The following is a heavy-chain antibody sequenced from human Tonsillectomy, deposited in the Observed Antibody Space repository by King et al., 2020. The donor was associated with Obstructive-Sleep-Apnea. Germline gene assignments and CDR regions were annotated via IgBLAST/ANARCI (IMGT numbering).Heavy chain of an antibody. V-gene: IGHV3-33*01. Sequence: VQLVESGGGVVQPGRSLRLSCAASGFTFSSHGFHWVRQAPGKGLEWVAAIWYDGSKNFYAYSVKGRFPISRDNSRNTLFLQMNSLRVEDTAVYYCARDPQRTFDIWGQGTMVTVSS. CDR3: ARDPQRTFDI. J-gene: IGHJ3*02. CDR1: GFTFSSHG. CDR2: IWYDGSKN.